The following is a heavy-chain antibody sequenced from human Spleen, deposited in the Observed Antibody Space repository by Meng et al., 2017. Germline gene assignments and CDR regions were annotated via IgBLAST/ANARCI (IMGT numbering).Heavy chain of an antibody. J-gene: IGHJ3*02. CDR2: VDHSGSF. D-gene: IGHD2-21*01. CDR1: GGSFSGYY. CDR3: AKFLITCGYI. V-gene: IGHV4-34*01. Sequence: GSLRLSCGVYGGSFSGYYWSWIRQPPGKGLEWIGEVDHSGSFNYNPSLKSRVNILVDTSKTLFSLKLTSVTAEDTAVYYCAKFLITCGYIWGQGSMVTVSS.